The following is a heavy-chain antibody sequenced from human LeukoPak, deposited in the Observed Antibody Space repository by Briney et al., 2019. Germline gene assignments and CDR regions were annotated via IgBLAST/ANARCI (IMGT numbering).Heavy chain of an antibody. CDR3: ARGPGGGIAAAPLDY. D-gene: IGHD6-13*01. CDR2: INHSGGT. J-gene: IGHJ4*02. CDR1: GGSFSGYY. V-gene: IGHV4-34*01. Sequence: SETLSLTCAVYGGSFSGYYWSWIRQPPGKGLEWIGEINHSGGTNYNPSLKRRVTISVDTSKNQSSLKLSSVTAADPAVYYCARGPGGGIAAAPLDYWGQGTLVTVSS.